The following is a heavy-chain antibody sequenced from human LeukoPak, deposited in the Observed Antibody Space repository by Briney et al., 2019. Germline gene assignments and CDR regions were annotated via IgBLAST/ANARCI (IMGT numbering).Heavy chain of an antibody. CDR3: ARDRGPEWWGSFDY. CDR1: GYTFSGFY. CDR2: INPNTGGT. V-gene: IGHV1-2*02. D-gene: IGHD3-16*01. Sequence: ASVKVSCKASGYTFSGFYLHWLRQAPGQGLQWMGWINPNTGGTNYAQKFQGRVTMTRDTSFTTGYMELSSLTSDDTAVYYCARDRGPEWWGSFDYWGQGSLVTVSS. J-gene: IGHJ4*02.